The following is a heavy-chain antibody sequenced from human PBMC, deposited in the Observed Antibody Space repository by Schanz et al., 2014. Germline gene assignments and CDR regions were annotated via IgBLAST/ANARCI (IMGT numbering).Heavy chain of an antibody. CDR1: GYTFNNHG. Sequence: QVQLVQSGCEAKKPGASATVSCKASGYTFNNHGISWVRQAPGQGLEWMGKINPSSGTTRIAQNFQGRLTVTRDTSTSTVNMELSSLRSEDTAVYYCARGGFFDSTSFDSWGQGTLVTVSS. V-gene: IGHV1-46*02. J-gene: IGHJ4*02. D-gene: IGHD2-2*01. CDR3: ARGGFFDSTSFDS. CDR2: INPSSGTT.